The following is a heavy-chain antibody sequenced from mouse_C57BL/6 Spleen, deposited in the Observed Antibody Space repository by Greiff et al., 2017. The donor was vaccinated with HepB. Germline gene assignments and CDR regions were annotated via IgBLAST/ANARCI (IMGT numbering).Heavy chain of an antibody. CDR3: ARRRYGNYDY. Sequence: EVKLVESEGGLVQPGSSMKLSCTASGFTFSDYYMAWVRQVPEKGLEWVANINYDGSSTYYLDALKSRFIISRDNAKNILYLQMSSLKSEDTATYYCARRRYGNYDYWGQGTTLTVSS. V-gene: IGHV5-16*01. D-gene: IGHD2-10*02. CDR2: INYDGSST. CDR1: GFTFSDYY. J-gene: IGHJ2*01.